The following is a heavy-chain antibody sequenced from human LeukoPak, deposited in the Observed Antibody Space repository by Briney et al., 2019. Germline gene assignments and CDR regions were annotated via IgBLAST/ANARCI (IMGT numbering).Heavy chain of an antibody. Sequence: ASVKVSCKASGYTFTSYAMNWVRQAPGQGLEWMGWIDTNTGNPTYAQGFIGRFVFSLDTSATTAYLQISSLKTEDTAVYYCARGYDTTGYFSYWGQGTLVTVSS. D-gene: IGHD3-22*01. CDR2: IDTNTGNP. V-gene: IGHV7-4-1*02. CDR3: ARGYDTTGYFSY. CDR1: GYTFTSYA. J-gene: IGHJ4*02.